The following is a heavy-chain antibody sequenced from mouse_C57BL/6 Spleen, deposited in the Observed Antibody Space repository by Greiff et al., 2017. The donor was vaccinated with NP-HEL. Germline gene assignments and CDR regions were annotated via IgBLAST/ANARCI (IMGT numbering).Heavy chain of an antibody. CDR1: GYSFTGYY. CDR3: ARGVTTGDFDY. Sequence: VQLQQSGPELVKPGASVKISCKASGYSFTGYYMNWVKQSPEKSLEWIGEINPSTGGTTYNQKFKAKATLTVDKSSSTAYMQLKSLTSEDSAVYYCARGVTTGDFDYWGQGTTLTVSS. V-gene: IGHV1-42*01. D-gene: IGHD2-2*01. J-gene: IGHJ2*01. CDR2: INPSTGGT.